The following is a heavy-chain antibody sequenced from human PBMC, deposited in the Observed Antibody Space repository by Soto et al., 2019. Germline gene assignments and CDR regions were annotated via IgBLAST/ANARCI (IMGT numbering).Heavy chain of an antibody. CDR1: GGSISSYY. J-gene: IGHJ6*03. CDR3: ARVATIFGVVITGLATPYYMDV. Sequence: QVQLQESGPGLVKPSETLSLTCTVSGGSISSYYWSWIRQPPGKGLEWIGYIYYSGSTNYNPSLKVRVTISLDTSKNQVTLKLSSGTAADTAVYYCARVATIFGVVITGLATPYYMDVWGKGTTVTVSS. CDR2: IYYSGST. V-gene: IGHV4-59*01. D-gene: IGHD3-3*01.